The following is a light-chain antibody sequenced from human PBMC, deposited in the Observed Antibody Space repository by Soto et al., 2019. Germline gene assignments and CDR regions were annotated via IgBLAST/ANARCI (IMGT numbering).Light chain of an antibody. CDR3: QQRSNWPST. CDR2: DAS. V-gene: IGKV3-11*01. CDR1: QSVGSY. J-gene: IGKJ4*01. Sequence: EIVLTQSPATLSLFPGDRATLSCRASQSVGSYLAWYQQKPGQAPRLLIYDASNRATGIPARFSGSGSGTDFTLTITSLEPEDFAVYYCQQRSNWPSTFGGGTKVEIK.